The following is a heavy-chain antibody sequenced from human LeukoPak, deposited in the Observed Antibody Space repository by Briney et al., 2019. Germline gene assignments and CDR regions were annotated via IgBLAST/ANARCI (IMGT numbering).Heavy chain of an antibody. D-gene: IGHD3-3*01. CDR3: ARESPNYDFWSGSGYFDY. CDR2: IYSGGRI. V-gene: IGHV3-66*02. J-gene: IGHJ4*02. CDR1: GFTVSSNY. Sequence: GGSLRLSCAASGFTVSSNYMSWVRQAPGKGLEWVSVIYSGGRIYYADSVKGRFTISRDNAKNSLYLQMNSLRAEDTAVYYCARESPNYDFWSGSGYFDYWGQGTLVTVSS.